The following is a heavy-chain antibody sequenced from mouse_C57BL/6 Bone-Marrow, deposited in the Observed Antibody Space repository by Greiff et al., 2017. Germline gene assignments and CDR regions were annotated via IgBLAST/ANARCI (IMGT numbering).Heavy chain of an antibody. CDR2: IDPSDSET. J-gene: IGHJ2*01. Sequence: QVQLQQPGAELVRPGSSVKLSCKASGYTFTSYWMHWVKQRPIQGLEWIGNIDPSDSETHYNQKFKDKATLTVDKSSSTAYMQLSSLTSEDSAVYNCARDGRLWYYFDYWGQGTTLTVSS. CDR1: GYTFTSYW. D-gene: IGHD1-1*02. CDR3: ARDGRLWYYFDY. V-gene: IGHV1-52*01.